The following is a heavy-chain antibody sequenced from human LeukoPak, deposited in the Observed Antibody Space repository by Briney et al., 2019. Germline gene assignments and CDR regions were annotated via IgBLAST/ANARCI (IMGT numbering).Heavy chain of an antibody. CDR3: AKPGYYLGLVLQWGIFDY. D-gene: IGHD3-10*01. V-gene: IGHV3-30-3*02. CDR1: GFTFSSYA. Sequence: GGSLRLSCAASGFTFSSYAMHWVRQAPGKGLEWVALISHDGSNKYDPDSVKGRFTISRDNSKNTLYLQMNSLRAEDTGVYYCAKPGYYLGLVLQWGIFDYWGQGTLVTVSS. J-gene: IGHJ4*02. CDR2: ISHDGSNK.